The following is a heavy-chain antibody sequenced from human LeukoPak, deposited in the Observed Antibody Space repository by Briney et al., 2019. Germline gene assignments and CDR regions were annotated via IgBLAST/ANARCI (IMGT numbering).Heavy chain of an antibody. V-gene: IGHV4-59*01. CDR2: IHYTGST. CDR1: GGSISGYY. CDR3: ARMGAIAGASANPDY. J-gene: IGHJ4*02. Sequence: SETLSLTCTVSGGSISGYYWGWIRQPPGKGLEWIGYIHYTGSTNYSPSLYSRVTISLDTSKNQFSLSLSSVSAADTAVYYCARMGAIAGASANPDYWGQGTLVTVSS. D-gene: IGHD4/OR15-4a*01.